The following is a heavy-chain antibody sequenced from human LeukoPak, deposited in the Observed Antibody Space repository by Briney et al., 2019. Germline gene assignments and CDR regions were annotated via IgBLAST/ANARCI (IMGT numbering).Heavy chain of an antibody. Sequence: PGGSLRLSCAASGFTFSSYAMSWVRQAPGKGLEWVSAISGSGGSTYYADSVKGRFTISRDNSKNTLYLQMNSLRAEDTAVYYCAKDLGQWSLESYFDYWGQGTLVTVSS. CDR2: ISGSGGST. J-gene: IGHJ4*02. CDR1: GFTFSSYA. V-gene: IGHV3-23*01. D-gene: IGHD2-21*02. CDR3: AKDLGQWSLESYFDY.